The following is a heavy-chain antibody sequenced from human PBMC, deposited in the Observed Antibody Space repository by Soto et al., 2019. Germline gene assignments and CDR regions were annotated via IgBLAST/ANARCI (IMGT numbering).Heavy chain of an antibody. D-gene: IGHD5-12*01. CDR1: GCTFSSYA. V-gene: IGHV1-69*13. CDR3: ARMSVRGYSKP. Sequence: GAALKLSWKASGCTFSSYAISWVRQAPGQGLEWMGGIIPIFGTANYAQKFQGRVTITADESTSTAYMELSSLRSEDTAVYYCARMSVRGYSKPWGQGTLVTVS. J-gene: IGHJ4*02. CDR2: IIPIFGTA.